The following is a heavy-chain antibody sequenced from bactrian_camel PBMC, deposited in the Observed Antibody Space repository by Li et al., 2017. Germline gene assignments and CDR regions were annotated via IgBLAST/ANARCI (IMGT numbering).Heavy chain of an antibody. D-gene: IGHD2*01. CDR1: GFSFDNAD. J-gene: IGHJ4*01. CDR2: ITSDGDT. Sequence: HVQLVESGGGSVQAGGSLTLSCAASGFSFDNADMAWYRQAPGAECELVSTITSDGDTYYADSVKGRFTISQDDTKRVLWLQMNSLKTDDTAVYYCGACGELPRTQGTQVTVS. V-gene: IGHV3S55*01.